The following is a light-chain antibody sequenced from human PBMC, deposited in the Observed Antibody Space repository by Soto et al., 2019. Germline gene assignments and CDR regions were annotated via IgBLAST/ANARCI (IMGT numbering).Light chain of an antibody. Sequence: TVLTQSPGTLSLSPGERATLSCRASQNVSTNLLVWYQQHPGQAPRLLIYGASSRATGIPDRFSGSGSGTDFTINIRRLEADDFAVYCCQKYGSFWTFGQGTKVEIK. V-gene: IGKV3-20*01. CDR1: QNVSTNL. CDR2: GAS. CDR3: QKYGSFWT. J-gene: IGKJ1*01.